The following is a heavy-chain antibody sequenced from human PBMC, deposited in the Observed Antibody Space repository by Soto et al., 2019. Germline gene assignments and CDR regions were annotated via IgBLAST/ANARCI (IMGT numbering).Heavy chain of an antibody. CDR1: GGKFGNYA. V-gene: IGHV1-69*01. D-gene: IGHD2-15*01. Sequence: QLQLMQSGTEVKKPGSSVTVSCKASGGKFGNYAINWLRQAPGQGLHWMGDISPMFHKANYEQTFQGRLSITADESTNTVYMELSSLRSEDTALYYCARAVEVHTPGFGAWGQGTLVTVSS. CDR2: ISPMFHKA. J-gene: IGHJ5*02. CDR3: ARAVEVHTPGFGA.